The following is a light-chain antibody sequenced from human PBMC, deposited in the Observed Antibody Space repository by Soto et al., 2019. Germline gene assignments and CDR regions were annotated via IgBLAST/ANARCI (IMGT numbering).Light chain of an antibody. CDR3: QQYGSSPLI. V-gene: IGKV3-20*01. J-gene: IGKJ4*01. CDR2: GAS. CDR1: QSVSSNY. Sequence: EIVLTQSPGTLSLSPGERATLSCRASQSVSSNYVAWYQQKPGQAPRLLIYGASSRATGIPDRFSGRGSGTDFTLTISRLESEDFAVYYCQQYGSSPLIFGGGTKLEIK.